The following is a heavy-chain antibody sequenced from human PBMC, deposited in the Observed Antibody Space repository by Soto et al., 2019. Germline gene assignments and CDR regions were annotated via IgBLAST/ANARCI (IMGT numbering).Heavy chain of an antibody. V-gene: IGHV3-23*01. Sequence: GGSLRLSCAASGFTFSDYYMSWIRQAPGKGLEWVSAISGSGGSTYYADSVKGRFTISRDNSKNTLYLQMNSLRAEDTAVYYCAKEDYDSSGYYYKGYWGQGTLVTVSS. J-gene: IGHJ4*02. CDR3: AKEDYDSSGYYYKGY. CDR1: GFTFSDYY. CDR2: ISGSGGST. D-gene: IGHD3-22*01.